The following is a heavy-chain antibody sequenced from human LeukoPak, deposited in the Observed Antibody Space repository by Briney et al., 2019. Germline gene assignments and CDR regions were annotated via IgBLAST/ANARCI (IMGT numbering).Heavy chain of an antibody. CDR2: ISYDGSNK. J-gene: IGHJ4*02. D-gene: IGHD3-22*01. CDR3: ARGKVVVITHIDY. CDR1: GFTFSNAW. Sequence: GGSLRLSCAASGFTFSNAWMSWVRQAPGKGLEWVAVISYDGSNKYYADSVKGRFTISRDNSKNTLYLQMNSLRAEDTAVYYCARGKVVVITHIDYWGQGTLVTVSS. V-gene: IGHV3-30*03.